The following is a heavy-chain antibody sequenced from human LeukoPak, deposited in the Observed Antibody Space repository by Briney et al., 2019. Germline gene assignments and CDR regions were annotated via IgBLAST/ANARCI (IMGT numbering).Heavy chain of an antibody. V-gene: IGHV1-2*02. D-gene: IGHD5-24*01. Sequence: ASVTVSCKASGGTFSSYAISWVRQAPGQGLEWMGWINPNSGGTNYAQKFQGRVTMTRDTSISTAYMELSRLRSDDTAVYYCARDRGRWLQRILYYFDYWGQGTLVTVSS. J-gene: IGHJ4*02. CDR1: GGTFSSYA. CDR2: INPNSGGT. CDR3: ARDRGRWLQRILYYFDY.